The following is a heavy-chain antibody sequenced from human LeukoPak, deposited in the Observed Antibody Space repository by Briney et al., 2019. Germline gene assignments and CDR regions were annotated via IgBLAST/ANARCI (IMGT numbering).Heavy chain of an antibody. D-gene: IGHD6-25*01. CDR1: GFTFSSYG. Sequence: PGRSLRLSCAASGFTFSSYGMHWVRQAPGKGLEWVAVISYDGSNKYYADSVKGRFTISRDNSKNTLYLQMNSLRAEDTAVYYCARGIAPAGPRGAFDIWGQGTMVTVSS. V-gene: IGHV3-30*03. CDR2: ISYDGSNK. J-gene: IGHJ3*02. CDR3: ARGIAPAGPRGAFDI.